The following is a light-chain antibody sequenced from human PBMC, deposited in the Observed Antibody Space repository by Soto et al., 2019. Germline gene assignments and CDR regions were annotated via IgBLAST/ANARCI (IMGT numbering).Light chain of an antibody. J-gene: IGKJ1*01. CDR1: QSVSSSY. CDR3: QQYGISPGT. V-gene: IGKV3-20*01. CDR2: GAS. Sequence: EIVLTQSPGTLSLSPGERATLSCRASQSVSSSYLAWYQQKPGQAPRLLIYGASSRATGIPDRFSGSGSGTDFTVTISRLEPEEFAVYYCQQYGISPGTFGQGTKVEIK.